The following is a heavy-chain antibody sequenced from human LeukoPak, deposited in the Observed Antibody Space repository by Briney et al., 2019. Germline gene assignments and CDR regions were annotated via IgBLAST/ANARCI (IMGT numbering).Heavy chain of an antibody. D-gene: IGHD3-16*01. CDR1: GGSISTYY. CDR3: ARRVTGRGTFYFDY. V-gene: IGHV4-59*08. Sequence: SETLSLTCTVSGGSISTYYWTWIRQPPGKELEWIGHIYYTGNTNYNPALKSRVTFSLDTSRNQFSLKLNSVTAADTAVYYCARRVTGRGTFYFDYWGQGSLVTVSS. CDR2: IYYTGNT. J-gene: IGHJ4*02.